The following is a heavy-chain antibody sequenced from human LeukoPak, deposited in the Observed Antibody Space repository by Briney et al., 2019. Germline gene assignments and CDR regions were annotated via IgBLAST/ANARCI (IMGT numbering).Heavy chain of an antibody. CDR3: VREQSWLWYYYMDV. CDR1: GFTFSNPW. CDR2: SRKKANNYTT. J-gene: IGHJ6*03. D-gene: IGHD2-21*01. Sequence: GGSLRLSCAASGFTFSNPWMSWVRQAPGKGLEWVGRSRKKANNYTTEYATSVKGRFTISRDDSKNSLYLQTNSLKTEDTAVCYCVREQSWLWYYYMDVWGKGTTITVSS. V-gene: IGHV3-72*01.